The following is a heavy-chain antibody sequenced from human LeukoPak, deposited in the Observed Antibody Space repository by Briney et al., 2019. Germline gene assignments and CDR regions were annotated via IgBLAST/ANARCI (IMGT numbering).Heavy chain of an antibody. CDR1: GFTFSGSA. J-gene: IGHJ4*02. CDR2: IRSKANSYAT. D-gene: IGHD3-9*01. Sequence: GGSLRLSCAASGFTFSGSAMHWVRQASGKGLEWVGRIRSKANSYATAYAASVKGRFTISRDDSKNTAYLRMNSLKTEDTAVCYCTIQNYDILTGYAYFDYWGQGTLVTVSS. CDR3: TIQNYDILTGYAYFDY. V-gene: IGHV3-73*01.